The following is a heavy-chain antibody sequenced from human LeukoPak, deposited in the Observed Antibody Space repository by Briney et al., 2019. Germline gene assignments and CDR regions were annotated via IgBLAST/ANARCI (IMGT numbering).Heavy chain of an antibody. V-gene: IGHV3-30*04. Sequence: TGKSLTLSCVVSGFTFDNFAMHWVRQPLGKGLEWVAVISHDGRTKYYADSVKGRFTISRDNSKNTLYLQMNSLRAEDTAVYYCANQWRWGQGTLVTVSS. CDR1: GFTFDNFA. CDR2: ISHDGRTK. J-gene: IGHJ4*02. D-gene: IGHD6-19*01. CDR3: ANQWR.